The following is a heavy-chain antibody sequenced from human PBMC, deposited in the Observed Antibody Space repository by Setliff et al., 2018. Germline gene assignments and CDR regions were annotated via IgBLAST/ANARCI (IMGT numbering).Heavy chain of an antibody. Sequence: SETLSLTCAVSGGPTIGYYWTWIRQAPGKGLEWIGYIHPWGGSSESTNYSPSLKSRITISLDKSKSQFSLKLTSVTVADTAVYYCARGLHSGTYWGTRPLGLDYWGQGSLVTVAS. J-gene: IGHJ4*02. CDR3: ARGLHSGTYWGTRPLGLDY. V-gene: IGHV4-59*08. CDR2: IHPWGGSSEST. D-gene: IGHD1-26*01. CDR1: GGPTIGYY.